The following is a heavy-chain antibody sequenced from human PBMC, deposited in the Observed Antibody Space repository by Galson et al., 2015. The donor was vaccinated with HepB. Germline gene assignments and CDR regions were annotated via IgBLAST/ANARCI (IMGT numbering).Heavy chain of an antibody. CDR1: GYTFTSYG. D-gene: IGHD1-26*01. J-gene: IGHJ4*02. CDR3: ARVPGGVGATEDFDY. Sequence: SVKVSCKASGYTFTSYGISWVRQAPGQGLEWMGWISAYNGNTNYAQKLQGRVTMTTDTSTSTAYMELRSLRSDDTAVYYCARVPGGVGATEDFDYWGQGTLVTVS. CDR2: ISAYNGNT. V-gene: IGHV1-18*01.